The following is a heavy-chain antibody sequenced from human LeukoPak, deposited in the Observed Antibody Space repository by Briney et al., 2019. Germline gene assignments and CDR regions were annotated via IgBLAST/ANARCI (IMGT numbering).Heavy chain of an antibody. J-gene: IGHJ4*02. V-gene: IGHV3-66*01. CDR3: ARTYYYGSGSYYNILDYFDY. CDR2: IYSGGST. CDR1: GFTVSSNY. D-gene: IGHD3-10*01. Sequence: GGSLRLSCAASGFTVSSNYMSWVRQAPGKGLEWVSVIYSGGSTYYADSVKGRFTISRDNSKNTLYLQMNSLRAEDTAVYYCARTYYYGSGSYYNILDYFDYWGQGTLVTVSS.